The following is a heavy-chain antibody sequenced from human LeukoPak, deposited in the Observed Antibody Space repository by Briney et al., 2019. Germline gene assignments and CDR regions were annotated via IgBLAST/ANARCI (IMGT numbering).Heavy chain of an antibody. V-gene: IGHV3-20*04. CDR2: INRRGDRT. Sequence: GESLRLSCGASGFTFEDHGMTWVRQVPDKGLEWVSNINRRGDRTSYAESVKGRFTISRDNAKNSLYLQIDNLTTEDTAVFYCARQKSSSMIPDYWGQGVLVIVSS. CDR3: ARQKSSSMIPDY. CDR1: GFTFEDHG. J-gene: IGHJ4*02. D-gene: IGHD3-22*01.